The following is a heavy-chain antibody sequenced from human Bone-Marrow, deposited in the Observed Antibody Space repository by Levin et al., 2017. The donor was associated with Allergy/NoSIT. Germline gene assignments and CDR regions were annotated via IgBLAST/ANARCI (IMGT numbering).Heavy chain of an antibody. Sequence: GGSLRLSCAASGFTFSTYAINWVRQAPGKGLEWVSSIRGSGGSTYYADSVKGRFTISRDNSKNTLYLQMNSLRVEDTAVYYCAKDISSSWSTADLDYWGQGTLVTVSS. CDR3: AKDISSSWSTADLDY. V-gene: IGHV3-23*01. CDR2: IRGSGGST. J-gene: IGHJ4*02. CDR1: GFTFSTYA. D-gene: IGHD6-13*01.